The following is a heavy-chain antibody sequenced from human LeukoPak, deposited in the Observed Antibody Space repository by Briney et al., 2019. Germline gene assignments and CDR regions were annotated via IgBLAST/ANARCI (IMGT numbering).Heavy chain of an antibody. D-gene: IGHD2-8*01. J-gene: IGHJ5*02. CDR1: GYTFTGYY. CDR2: INPTSGGT. V-gene: IGHV1-2*02. CDR3: PREFNGGPSIRWFDP. Sequence: ASVKVSCKASGYTFTGYYMHWVRQAPGQGLEWMGWINPTSGGTDYAQKFQGRVTMTRDTSISTAYMELSRLRSDDTAVYYCPREFNGGPSIRWFDPWGQGTLVTVSS.